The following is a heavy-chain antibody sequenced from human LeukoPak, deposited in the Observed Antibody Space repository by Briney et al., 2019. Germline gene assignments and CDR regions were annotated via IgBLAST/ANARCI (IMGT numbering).Heavy chain of an antibody. Sequence: GGSLRLSCAASGFTFSSYSMNWVRQAPGKGLEWVSSISSSSSYIYYADSVKGRFTISRDNAKNSLYLQMNSLRAEDTAVYYCARDFQYRSSTSCYDLRDFDYWGQGTLVTVSS. D-gene: IGHD2-2*01. CDR2: ISSSSSYI. V-gene: IGHV3-21*01. CDR1: GFTFSSYS. CDR3: ARDFQYRSSTSCYDLRDFDY. J-gene: IGHJ4*02.